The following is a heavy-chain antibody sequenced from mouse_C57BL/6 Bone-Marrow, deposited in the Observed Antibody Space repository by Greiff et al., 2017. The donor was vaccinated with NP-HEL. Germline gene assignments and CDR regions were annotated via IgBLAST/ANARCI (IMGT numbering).Heavy chain of an antibody. D-gene: IGHD1-1*01. CDR3: ARDRDYGSSYVAWFAY. CDR2: ISAGGSYT. J-gene: IGHJ3*01. CDR1: GFTFSSYA. V-gene: IGHV5-4*01. Sequence: DVQLVESGGGLVKPGGSLKLSCAASGFTFSSYAMSWVRQTPEKRLEWVATISAGGSYTYYPDNVKGRFTISRDNAKNNLYLQMSHLKSEDTAMYYCARDRDYGSSYVAWFAYWGQGTLVTVSA.